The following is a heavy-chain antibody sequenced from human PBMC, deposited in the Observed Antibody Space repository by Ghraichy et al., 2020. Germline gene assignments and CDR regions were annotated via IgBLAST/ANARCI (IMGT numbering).Heavy chain of an antibody. J-gene: IGHJ4*02. Sequence: SETLSLTCAVYGGSFNYYYWTWIRQPPGKGLEWIGEINESGHTNYNPSLKNRVTISIATSKNQFSLKLTSVTAADTAVYYCATRGGGNYHFYFDYWGQETLVTVSS. D-gene: IGHD3-3*01. CDR3: ATRGGGNYHFYFDY. CDR2: INESGHT. V-gene: IGHV4-34*01. CDR1: GGSFNYYY.